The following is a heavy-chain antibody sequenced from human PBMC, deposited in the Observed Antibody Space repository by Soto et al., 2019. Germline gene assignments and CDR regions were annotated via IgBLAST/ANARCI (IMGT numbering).Heavy chain of an antibody. D-gene: IGHD1-7*01. CDR2: IYYSGST. CDR1: GGSVSIGSYD. CDR3: ARETGTNFSSWFDP. J-gene: IGHJ5*02. V-gene: IGHV4-61*01. Sequence: SETLSLTCTFSGGSVSIGSYDWSWIRQPPGKGLEWIGYIYYSGSTNYNPSLKSRVTISVDTSKNQFSLKLSSVTAADTAVYYCARETGTNFSSWFDPWGQGTMVTVSS.